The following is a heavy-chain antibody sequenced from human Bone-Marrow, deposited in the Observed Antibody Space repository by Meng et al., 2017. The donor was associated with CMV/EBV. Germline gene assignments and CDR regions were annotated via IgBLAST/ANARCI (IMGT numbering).Heavy chain of an antibody. CDR1: GGSISSSSYY. J-gene: IGHJ4*02. CDR3: ARISSSCRPKLEY. Sequence: SETLSLTCTVSGGSISSSSYYWGWIRQPPGKGLEWIGSIYYRGSTYYNPSLRSRVTMSLDTSKNQFSLELSSVTAADTALYYCARISSSCRPKLEYWGQGTLVTVSS. V-gene: IGHV4-39*07. CDR2: IYYRGST. D-gene: IGHD6-6*01.